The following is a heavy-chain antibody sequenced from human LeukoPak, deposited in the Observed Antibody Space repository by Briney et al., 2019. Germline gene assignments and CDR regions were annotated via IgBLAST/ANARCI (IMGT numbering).Heavy chain of an antibody. J-gene: IGHJ4*02. Sequence: GGSLRLSCATSGFTFSSYGMHWVRQAPGKGLEWVAVIWYDGSNIHYADSVQGRFTISRDSSKNTLYLQMNSLRAEDTAVYYCARLRGASSSWYYDWGQGTLVTVSS. CDR1: GFTFSSYG. V-gene: IGHV3-33*01. D-gene: IGHD6-13*01. CDR3: ARLRGASSSWYYD. CDR2: IWYDGSNI.